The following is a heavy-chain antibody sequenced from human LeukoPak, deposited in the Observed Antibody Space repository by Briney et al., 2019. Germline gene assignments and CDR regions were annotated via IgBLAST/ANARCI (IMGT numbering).Heavy chain of an antibody. V-gene: IGHV3-30*03. J-gene: IGHJ4*02. CDR1: GFTFSSYG. Sequence: GGSLRLSCAASGFTFSSYGMHWVRQAPGKGLEWVAVISYDGSNKYYADSVKGRFTISRDNSKNTLYLQMNSLRAEDTAVYYCASLEVGSGRQWNFDYWGQGTLVTVSS. CDR3: ASLEVGSGRQWNFDY. D-gene: IGHD3-10*01. CDR2: ISYDGSNK.